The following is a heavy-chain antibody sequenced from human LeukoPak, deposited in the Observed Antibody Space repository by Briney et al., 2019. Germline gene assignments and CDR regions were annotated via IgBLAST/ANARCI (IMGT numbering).Heavy chain of an antibody. CDR2: INPSGGST. D-gene: IGHD3-22*01. CDR1: GYTFTSYY. Sequence: GASVKVSCKASGYTFTSYYMHWARQAPGQGLEWMGIINPSGGSTSYAQKFQGRVTMTRDTSTSTVYMELSSLRSEDTAVYYCASPIGDGYYDSSGYDAFDIWGQGTMATVSS. CDR3: ASPIGDGYYDSSGYDAFDI. V-gene: IGHV1-46*01. J-gene: IGHJ3*02.